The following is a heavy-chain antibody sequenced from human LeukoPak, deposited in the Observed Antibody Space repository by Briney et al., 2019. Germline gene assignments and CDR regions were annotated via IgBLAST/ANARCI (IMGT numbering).Heavy chain of an antibody. CDR3: ARGGLSIMGY. D-gene: IGHD2/OR15-2a*01. CDR2: ISFDGIDK. Sequence: GGSLRLSCLASGFTFINYDMHWVCQAPGEGLEWVTLISFDGIDKYYRDSVKGRFTISRDNARNSLYLQMNSLRAEDTAVYFCARGGLSIMGYWGQGTLVTVSS. CDR1: GFTFINYD. J-gene: IGHJ4*02. V-gene: IGHV3-30*03.